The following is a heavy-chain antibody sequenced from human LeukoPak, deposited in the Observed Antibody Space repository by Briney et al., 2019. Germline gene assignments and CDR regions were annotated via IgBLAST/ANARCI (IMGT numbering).Heavy chain of an antibody. CDR1: GGSFSGYY. V-gene: IGHV4-34*01. CDR3: ARDRPELLFFDY. CDR2: INHSGST. J-gene: IGHJ4*02. D-gene: IGHD3-16*01. Sequence: SETLSLTCAVYGGSFSGYYWSWIRQPPGKGLEWIGEINHSGSTNYNPSLKSRVTISVDTSKNQFSLKLSSVTAADTAVYYCARDRPELLFFDYWGQGTLVTVSS.